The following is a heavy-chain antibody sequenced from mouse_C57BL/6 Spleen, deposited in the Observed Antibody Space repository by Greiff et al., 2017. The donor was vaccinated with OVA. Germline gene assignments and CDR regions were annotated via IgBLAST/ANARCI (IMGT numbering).Heavy chain of an antibody. CDR2: ISDGGSYT. Sequence: EVQRVESGGGLVKPGGSLKLSCAASGFTFSSYAMSWVRQTPEKRLEWVATISDGGSYTYYPDNVKGRFTISRDNAKNNLYLQMSHLKSEDTAMYYCARGFGLYDGYQGFAYWGQGTLVTVSA. CDR1: GFTFSSYA. J-gene: IGHJ3*01. V-gene: IGHV5-4*01. D-gene: IGHD2-3*01. CDR3: ARGFGLYDGYQGFAY.